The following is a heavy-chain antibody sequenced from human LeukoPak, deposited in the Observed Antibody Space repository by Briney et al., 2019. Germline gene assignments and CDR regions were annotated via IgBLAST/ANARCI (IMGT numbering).Heavy chain of an antibody. CDR2: ISYDGSDK. CDR1: GFAFDDYA. J-gene: IGHJ4*02. Sequence: GGSLRLSCAASGFAFDDYAMHWVRQAPGKGLEWVAVISYDGSDKYYADSVKGRFTISRDNSKNTLYLQMNSLRAEDTAVYYCTKPDRGSGSYAGDYWGQGTLVTVSS. CDR3: TKPDRGSGSYAGDY. V-gene: IGHV3-30*18. D-gene: IGHD1-26*01.